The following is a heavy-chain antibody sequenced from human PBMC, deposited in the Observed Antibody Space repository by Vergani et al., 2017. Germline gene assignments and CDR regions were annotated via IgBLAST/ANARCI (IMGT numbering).Heavy chain of an antibody. V-gene: IGHV3-33*01. CDR2: IWYDGSNK. D-gene: IGHD3-10*01. CDR1: GFTFSSYG. J-gene: IGHJ4*02. Sequence: QVQLVESGGGVVQPGRSLRLSCAASGFTFSSYGMHWVRQAPGKGLEWVAVIWYDGSNKYYADSVKGRFNISRDNSKNTLYLQMNSLRAEDTAVYYCARDSGAVPADYWGQGTLVTVSS. CDR3: ARDSGAVPADY.